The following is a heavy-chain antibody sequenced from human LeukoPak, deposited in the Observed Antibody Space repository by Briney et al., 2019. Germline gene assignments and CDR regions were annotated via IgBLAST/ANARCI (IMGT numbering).Heavy chain of an antibody. D-gene: IGHD6-19*01. Sequence: GGSLRLSCAASGFTFSSYAMSWVRQAPGEGLEWVSAISGGAGSTYYADSVKGRFTISRDNSKNTLYLQMNSLRAEDTAVYYCAKDTFSGWYAQVEGRYFQHWGQGTLVTVSS. CDR2: ISGGAGST. CDR3: AKDTFSGWYAQVEGRYFQH. J-gene: IGHJ1*01. V-gene: IGHV3-23*01. CDR1: GFTFSSYA.